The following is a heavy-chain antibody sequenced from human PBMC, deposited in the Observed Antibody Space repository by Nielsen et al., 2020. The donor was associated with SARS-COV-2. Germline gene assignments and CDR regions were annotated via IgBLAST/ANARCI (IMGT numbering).Heavy chain of an antibody. Sequence: GGSLRLSCAASGFTFSDYYMSWIRQAPGKGLEWVSYISSSGSTIYYADSVKGRFTISRDNAKNSLYLQMNSLRAEDTAVYYCARDLRYYDSSGYPNYWYFDLWGRGTLVTVSS. V-gene: IGHV3-11*01. D-gene: IGHD3-22*01. CDR2: ISSSGSTI. CDR3: ARDLRYYDSSGYPNYWYFDL. J-gene: IGHJ2*01. CDR1: GFTFSDYY.